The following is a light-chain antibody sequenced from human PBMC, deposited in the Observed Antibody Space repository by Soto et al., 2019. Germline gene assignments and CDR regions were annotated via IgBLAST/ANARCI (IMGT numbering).Light chain of an antibody. J-gene: IGLJ2*01. CDR2: EGS. CDR1: SSDVGSYNL. V-gene: IGLV2-23*01. Sequence: QSALTQPASVSGSPGQSITISCTGTSSDVGSYNLVSWYQQHPGKAPKLMIYEGSKRPSGVSNRFSGSKSGNTASLTISGLHAEDEADYYCCSSVGSSSHVVFGGGTKLTVL. CDR3: CSSVGSSSHVV.